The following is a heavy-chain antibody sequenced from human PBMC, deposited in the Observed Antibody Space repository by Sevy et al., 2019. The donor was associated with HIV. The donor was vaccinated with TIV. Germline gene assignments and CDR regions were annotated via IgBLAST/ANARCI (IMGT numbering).Heavy chain of an antibody. V-gene: IGHV3-11*01. J-gene: IGHJ6*02. Sequence: GGSLRLSCVASGFSLSDYYMTWIRQAPGKGLQWISYIDSSGDTIYYADSVKGRFTISRDTTKNTMYLQMNSLRAEDTAVYYCARDTITYYYDSSGYYTSGYGMDVWGQGTTVTVSS. CDR3: ARDTITYYYDSSGYYTSGYGMDV. D-gene: IGHD3-22*01. CDR2: IDSSGDTI. CDR1: GFSLSDYY.